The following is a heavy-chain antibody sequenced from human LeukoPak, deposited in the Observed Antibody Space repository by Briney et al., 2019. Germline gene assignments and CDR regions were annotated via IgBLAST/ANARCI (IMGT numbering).Heavy chain of an antibody. CDR3: ARDRRIVATIPVDY. CDR2: ISAYNGNT. J-gene: IGHJ4*02. V-gene: IGHV1-18*01. D-gene: IGHD5-12*01. CDR1: GYTFTSYG. Sequence: ASVKVSCKASGYTFTSYGISWVRQAPGQGLEWMGWISAYNGNTNYAQKLQGRVTMTTVTSTSTAYMELRSLRSDDTAVYYCARDRRIVATIPVDYWGQGTLVTVSS.